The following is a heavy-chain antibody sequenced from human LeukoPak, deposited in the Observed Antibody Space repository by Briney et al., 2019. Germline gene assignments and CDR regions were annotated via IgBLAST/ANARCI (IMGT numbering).Heavy chain of an antibody. D-gene: IGHD6-13*01. CDR1: GFTFDDCA. V-gene: IGHV3-9*01. J-gene: IGHJ5*02. CDR2: ISWNSGST. Sequence: PGRSLRLSCAASGFTFDDCAMHWVRQAPGKGLEWVSGISWNSGSTAYADSVKGRFTISRDNANNSLSLLMNSLRVEDTAFYYCAKWNRQPLVKGWFDTWGQGALVIVSS. CDR3: AKWNRQPLVKGWFDT.